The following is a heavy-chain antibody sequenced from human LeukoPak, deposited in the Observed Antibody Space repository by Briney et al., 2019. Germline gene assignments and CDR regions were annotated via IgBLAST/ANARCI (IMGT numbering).Heavy chain of an antibody. CDR1: GFTFSSYG. D-gene: IGHD3-22*01. J-gene: IGHJ4*02. CDR3: ARVVNIGYYYDSSGYYSN. CDR2: IKSKTDGGTT. V-gene: IGHV3-15*01. Sequence: PGRSLRLSCAASGFTFSSYGMHWVRQAPGKGLEWVGRIKSKTDGGTTDYAAPVKGRFTISRDDSKNTLYLQMNSLKTEDTAVYYCARVVNIGYYYDSSGYYSNWGQGTLVTVSS.